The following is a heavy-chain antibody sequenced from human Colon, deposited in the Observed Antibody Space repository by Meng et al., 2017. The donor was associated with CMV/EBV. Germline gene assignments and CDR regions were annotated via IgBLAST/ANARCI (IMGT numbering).Heavy chain of an antibody. Sequence: GESLKISCKGSGYSFSSYWIGWVRQTPGKGLEWMAIIHPGDSHIRYSPSLQGQVTISVDKSISTAYLQWSSLKASDTAMYYCARPYYGSGYYPAFDMWGQGTMVTVSS. CDR2: IHPGDSHI. V-gene: IGHV5-51*01. CDR1: GYSFSSYW. CDR3: ARPYYGSGYYPAFDM. D-gene: IGHD3-10*01. J-gene: IGHJ3*02.